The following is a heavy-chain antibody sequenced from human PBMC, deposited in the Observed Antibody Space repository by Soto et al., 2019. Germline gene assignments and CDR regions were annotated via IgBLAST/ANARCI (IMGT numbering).Heavy chain of an antibody. J-gene: IGHJ5*02. V-gene: IGHV1-18*01. CDR1: GYNFTGYG. CDR2: ITAYNGNT. Sequence: ASVKGSCKASGYNFTGYGISWVRQAPGQGLEWMGWITAYNGNTNYAQQLRGRVTMTTDTSTTTAYMELRSLRSDDTAVYYCAIAAAGLNWFDPSGQGTLVTVSS. D-gene: IGHD6-13*01. CDR3: AIAAAGLNWFDP.